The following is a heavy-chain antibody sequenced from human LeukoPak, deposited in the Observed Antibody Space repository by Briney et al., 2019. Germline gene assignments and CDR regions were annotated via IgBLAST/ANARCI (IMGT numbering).Heavy chain of an antibody. CDR1: GGSISSYY. V-gene: IGHV4-59*01. CDR2: IYYSGST. CDR3: ARFRLYYFDY. Sequence: PSETLSLTCTVSGGSISSYYWRWIRQPRGKGLESIGYIYYSGSTNYNPSLKSRVTISVDTSKNQFSLKLSSVTAADTAVYYCARFRLYYFDYWGQGTLVTVSS. J-gene: IGHJ4*02.